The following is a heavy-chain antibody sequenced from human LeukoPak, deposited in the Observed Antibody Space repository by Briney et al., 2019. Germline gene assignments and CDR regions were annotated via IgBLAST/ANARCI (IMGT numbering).Heavy chain of an antibody. V-gene: IGHV3-30-3*01. CDR3: ARDENDFWSGYPDY. CDR2: ISYDGAKE. J-gene: IGHJ4*02. CDR1: GFIFNYYA. D-gene: IGHD3-3*01. Sequence: GGSLRLSCTASGFIFNYYAMHWVRQAPGKGLESVAVISYDGAKEYYAGSVKGRFTIPRDNPKNALYLQMNSLRGDDSAVYYCARDENDFWSGYPDYWGQGTLVTVSP.